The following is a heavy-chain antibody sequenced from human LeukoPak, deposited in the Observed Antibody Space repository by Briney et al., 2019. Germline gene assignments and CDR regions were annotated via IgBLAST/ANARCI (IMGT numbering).Heavy chain of an antibody. CDR2: INHSGST. Sequence: SETLSLTCAVYGGSFSGYYWSWIRQPPGKGLEWIGEINHSGSTNYNPSLKSRVTISVDTSKNQFSLKLSSVTAADTAVYYCARGFLSDYTQSPYYYGMDVWGQGTTVTVSS. CDR3: ARGFLSDYTQSPYYYGMDV. V-gene: IGHV4-34*01. J-gene: IGHJ6*02. D-gene: IGHD4-17*01. CDR1: GGSFSGYY.